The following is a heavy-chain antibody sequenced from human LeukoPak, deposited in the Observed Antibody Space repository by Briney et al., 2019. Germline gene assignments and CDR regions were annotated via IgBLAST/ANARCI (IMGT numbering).Heavy chain of an antibody. CDR2: ISSSSSYI. CDR3: ARGPEYYDFWSGSGWFDP. Sequence: GGSLRLSCAASGFTFSSYSMNWVRQAPGKGLEWVSSISSSSSYIYYADSVKGRFTISRDNSKNTLYLQMNSLRAEDTAVYYCARGPEYYDFWSGSGWFDPWGQGTLVTVSS. CDR1: GFTFSSYS. D-gene: IGHD3-3*01. V-gene: IGHV3-21*01. J-gene: IGHJ5*02.